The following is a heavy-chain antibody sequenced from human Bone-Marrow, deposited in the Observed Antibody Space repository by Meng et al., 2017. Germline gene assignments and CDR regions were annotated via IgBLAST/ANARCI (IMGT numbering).Heavy chain of an antibody. CDR1: GFTFTSSA. CDR3: AADPSFWSGYSVLGY. Sequence: SVKVSCKASGFTFTSSAVQWARQARGQRLEWIGWIVVGSGNTNYAQKFQERVTITRDMSTSTAYMELSSLRSEDTAVYYCAADPSFWSGYSVLGYWGQGTLVTVSS. V-gene: IGHV1-58*01. J-gene: IGHJ4*02. D-gene: IGHD3-3*01. CDR2: IVVGSGNT.